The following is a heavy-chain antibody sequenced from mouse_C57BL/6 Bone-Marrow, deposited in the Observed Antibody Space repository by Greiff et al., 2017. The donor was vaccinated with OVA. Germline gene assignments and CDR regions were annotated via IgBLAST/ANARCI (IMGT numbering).Heavy chain of an antibody. J-gene: IGHJ4*01. CDR1: GYTFTSYW. Sequence: VQLQQPGAELVRPGSSVKLSCKASGYTFTSYWMHWVKQRPIQGLEWIGNIDPSDSDTHYNQKFKDKATLTVDKSSSTAYMQLSSLTSEDSAVYYCARRGYSMDYWGQGTSVTVSS. CDR3: ARRGYSMDY. D-gene: IGHD3-1*01. CDR2: IDPSDSDT. V-gene: IGHV1-52*01.